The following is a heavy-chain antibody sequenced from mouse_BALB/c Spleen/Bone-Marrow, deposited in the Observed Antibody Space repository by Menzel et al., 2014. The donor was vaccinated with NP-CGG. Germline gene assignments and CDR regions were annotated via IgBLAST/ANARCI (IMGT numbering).Heavy chain of an antibody. J-gene: IGHJ3*01. Sequence: VQLKESGAELVKPGASVKLSCTASGFNIKDTYMHWVKQRPEQGLEWIGRIDPANGNTKYDPKFQGKATITADTSPNTAYLQLSSLTSGDTAVYYCANYYYGSSLFAYWGQGTLVTVSA. CDR2: IDPANGNT. D-gene: IGHD1-1*01. CDR3: ANYYYGSSLFAY. CDR1: GFNIKDTY. V-gene: IGHV14-3*02.